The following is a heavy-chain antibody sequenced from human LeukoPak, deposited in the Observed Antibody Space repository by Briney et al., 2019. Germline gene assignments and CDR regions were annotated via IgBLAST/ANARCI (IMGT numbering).Heavy chain of an antibody. Sequence: PGGSLRLSCAASGFTFSSYWMSWVRQAPGKGLEWVSYITSSSSIIYYADSVKGRFTISRDNAKNSLYLQMNSLRAEDTAVYYCAREMATTFYYYYYYMDVWGKGTTVTISS. CDR1: GFTFSSYW. J-gene: IGHJ6*03. V-gene: IGHV3-48*01. CDR3: AREMATTFYYYYYYMDV. D-gene: IGHD5-24*01. CDR2: ITSSSSII.